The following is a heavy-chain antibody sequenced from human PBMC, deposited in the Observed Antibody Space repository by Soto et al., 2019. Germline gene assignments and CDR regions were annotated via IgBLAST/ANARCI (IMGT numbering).Heavy chain of an antibody. CDR1: GGTFSSYA. V-gene: IGHV1-69*13. J-gene: IGHJ4*02. CDR3: ASHYDSSGYYYRGLDY. D-gene: IGHD3-22*01. CDR2: IIPIFGTA. Sequence: GASVKVSCKASGGTFSSYAISWVRQAPGLGLEWMGGIIPIFGTADYAQKFQGRVTITADESTSTGNMELSSLRSEDTAVYYCASHYDSSGYYYRGLDYWGQGTLVTVSS.